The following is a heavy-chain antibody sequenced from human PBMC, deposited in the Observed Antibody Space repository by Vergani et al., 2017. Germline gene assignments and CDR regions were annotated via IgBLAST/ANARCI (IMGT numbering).Heavy chain of an antibody. CDR1: GFTFDDYA. CDR3: AKGPYGEYFQH. CDR2: ISWNSGSI. Sequence: EVQLVESGGGLVQPGRSLRLSCAASGFTFDDYAMHWVRQAPGKGLEWVSGISWNSGSIGYADSVKGRFTISRDNAKNSLYLQMNSLRAEDTALYYCAKGPYGEYFQHWGQGTQVTVSS. J-gene: IGHJ1*01. V-gene: IGHV3-9*01. D-gene: IGHD4-17*01.